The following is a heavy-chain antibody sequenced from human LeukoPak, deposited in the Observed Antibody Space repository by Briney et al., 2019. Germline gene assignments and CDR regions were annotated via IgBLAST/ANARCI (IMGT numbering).Heavy chain of an antibody. CDR1: GGSISSSSYY. CDR3: AREVYDFWSGYDPSV. D-gene: IGHD3-3*01. V-gene: IGHV4-39*07. Sequence: SETLSLTCTVSGGSISSSSYYWGWIRQPPGKGLEWIGSIYYSGSTYYNPSLRSRVTISVDTSKNQFSLKLSSVTAADTAVYYCAREVYDFWSGYDPSVWGKGTTVTVSS. J-gene: IGHJ6*04. CDR2: IYYSGST.